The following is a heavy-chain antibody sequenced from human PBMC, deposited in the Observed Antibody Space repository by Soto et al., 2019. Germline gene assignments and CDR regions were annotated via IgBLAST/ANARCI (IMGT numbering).Heavy chain of an antibody. J-gene: IGHJ3*02. V-gene: IGHV3-21*01. CDR1: GFTFSSYS. D-gene: IGHD1-1*01. CDR2: ISSSSSYI. Sequence: PGGSLRLSCAASGFTFSSYSMNWVRQAPGKGLEWVSSISSSSSYIYYADSVKGRFTISRDNAKNSLYLQMNSLRAEDTAVYYCTTDYIKGSLESHVDAFDIWGQGTMVTVSS. CDR3: TTDYIKGSLESHVDAFDI.